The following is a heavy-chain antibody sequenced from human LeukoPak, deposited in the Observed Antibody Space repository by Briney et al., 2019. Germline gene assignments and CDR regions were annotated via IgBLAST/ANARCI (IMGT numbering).Heavy chain of an antibody. Sequence: GGSLRLSCAASGFTFSDYYMTWIRQAPGKGLEWVSYISTTGTTMYYADSVKGRFTISRDNAKNSLYLQMNSLRAEDTAVYYCAREGSGWYYFDYWGQGTLVAVSS. J-gene: IGHJ4*02. D-gene: IGHD6-19*01. CDR1: GFTFSDYY. CDR2: ISTTGTTM. CDR3: AREGSGWYYFDY. V-gene: IGHV3-11*01.